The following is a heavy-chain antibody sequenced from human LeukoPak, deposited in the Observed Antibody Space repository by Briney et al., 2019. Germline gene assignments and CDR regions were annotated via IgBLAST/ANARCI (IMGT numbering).Heavy chain of an antibody. D-gene: IGHD2-21*01. CDR3: ARGFVVVPDEYNWFDP. Sequence: PSETLSLTCTVSGGPISSYYWSWIRQPPGKGLEWIGYIYYSGSTNYNPSLKSRVTISIDTSKNQFSLKLSSVTAADTAVYYCARGFVVVPDEYNWFDPWGQGTLVTVSS. CDR2: IYYSGST. V-gene: IGHV4-59*01. J-gene: IGHJ5*02. CDR1: GGPISSYY.